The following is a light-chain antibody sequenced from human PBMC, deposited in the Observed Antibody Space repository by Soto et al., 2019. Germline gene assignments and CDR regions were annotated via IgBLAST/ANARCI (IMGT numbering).Light chain of an antibody. CDR2: GAS. CDR3: QQYNNLSPIT. J-gene: IGKJ2*01. Sequence: EIVMTQSPATLSVSPGERATLSCRASQSVSSNLAWYQQKPGQAPRLLIYGASTRATGIPARFSGSGSGTEFTLPISSLQAADFAVYYCQQYNNLSPITFGQGTKLEMK. V-gene: IGKV3-15*01. CDR1: QSVSSN.